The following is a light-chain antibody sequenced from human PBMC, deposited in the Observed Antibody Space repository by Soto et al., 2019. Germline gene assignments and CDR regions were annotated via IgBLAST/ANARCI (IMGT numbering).Light chain of an antibody. V-gene: IGKV3-11*01. CDR1: LSVSVY. J-gene: IGKJ5*01. CDR3: HQRNQ. Sequence: VVLTQSPATLSLSPGERATLSCRTSLSVSVYLDWYQQKPGQAPRLLIYDSTNRATGIPARFSGSRSGTDFTLTISSVEAEDFAMYYCHQRNQFGQGTRLEIK. CDR2: DST.